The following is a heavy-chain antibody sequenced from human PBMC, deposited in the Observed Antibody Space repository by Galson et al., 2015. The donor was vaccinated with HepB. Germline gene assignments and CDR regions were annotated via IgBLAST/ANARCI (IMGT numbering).Heavy chain of an antibody. CDR2: INHSGST. Sequence: ETLSLTCAVYGGSFSGYYWSWIRQPPGKGLEWIGEINHSGSTNYNPSLKSRVTISVDTSKNQFSLKLSSVTAADTAVYYCARARIAARKFDYWGQGTLVTVSS. J-gene: IGHJ4*02. D-gene: IGHD6-6*01. CDR3: ARARIAARKFDY. V-gene: IGHV4-34*01. CDR1: GGSFSGYY.